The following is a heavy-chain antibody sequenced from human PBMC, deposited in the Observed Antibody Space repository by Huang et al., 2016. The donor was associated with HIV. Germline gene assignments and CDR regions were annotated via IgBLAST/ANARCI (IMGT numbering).Heavy chain of an antibody. D-gene: IGHD5-12*01. V-gene: IGHV5-51*01. CDR3: ARLIVATTRRGYYYYYGMDV. J-gene: IGHJ6*02. Sequence: EVQLVQSGAEVKKPGASLKISCKGSGYSFTSYWIGWVRQMPGKGLEWMGIIYPGDTDTRDSPSFQGQVTISADKSISTAYLQWSSLKASDTAMYYCARLIVATTRRGYYYYYGMDVWGQGTTVTVSS. CDR2: IYPGDTDT. CDR1: GYSFTSYW.